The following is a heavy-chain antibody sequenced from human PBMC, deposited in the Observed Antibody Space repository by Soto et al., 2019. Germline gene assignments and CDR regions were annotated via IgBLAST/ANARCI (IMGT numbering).Heavy chain of an antibody. J-gene: IGHJ4*02. D-gene: IGHD7-27*01. CDR2: IYYSGST. CDR1: GGSISSYY. CDR3: ARESNHYFDY. V-gene: IGHV4-59*01. Sequence: QVQLQESGPGPVKPSETLSLTCTVSGGSISSYYWSWIRQPPGKGLEWIGYIYYSGSTNYNPSLKSRVTISVDTSKNQFSLKLSSVTAADTAVYYCARESNHYFDYWGQGTLVTVSS.